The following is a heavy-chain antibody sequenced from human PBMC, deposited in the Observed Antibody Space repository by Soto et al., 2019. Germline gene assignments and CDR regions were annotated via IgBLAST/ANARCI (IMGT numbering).Heavy chain of an antibody. J-gene: IGHJ6*02. CDR2: ISSSSSYI. D-gene: IGHD3-3*01. Sequence: PGGSLRLSCAASGFTFSSYSMNWVRQAPGKGLEWVSSISSSSSYIYYADSVKGRFTISRDNAKNSLYLQMNSLRAEDTAVYYCARDLGNVHYDFWSCYYTGYYSYAMDGWGQGPTVTVSS. V-gene: IGHV3-21*01. CDR3: ARDLGNVHYDFWSCYYTGYYSYAMDG. CDR1: GFTFSSYS.